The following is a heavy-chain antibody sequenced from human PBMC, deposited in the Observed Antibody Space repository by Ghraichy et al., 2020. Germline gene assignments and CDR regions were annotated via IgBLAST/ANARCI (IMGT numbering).Heavy chain of an antibody. V-gene: IGHV4-59*01. Sequence: SETLSLTCTVSGGSISSYYWSWIRQPQGKGLEWIGYIYYSGSTNYNPSLKSRVTISVDTSKNQFSLKLSSVTAADTAVYYCARSYGDLDFDYWGQGTLVTVSS. CDR1: GGSISSYY. CDR3: ARSYGDLDFDY. D-gene: IGHD4-17*01. CDR2: IYYSGST. J-gene: IGHJ4*02.